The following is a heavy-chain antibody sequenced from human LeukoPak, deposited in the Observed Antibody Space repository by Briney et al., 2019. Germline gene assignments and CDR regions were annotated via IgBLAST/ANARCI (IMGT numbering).Heavy chain of an antibody. J-gene: IGHJ4*02. CDR3: ARTVHYSSGWSPTYYFDN. D-gene: IGHD6-19*01. CDR1: GDSIINYY. V-gene: IGHV4-59*01. Sequence: SSETLSLTCNVSGDSIINYYWSWIRQPPGKGLEWIGYIYNSGNTNYNPSLKSRVTISEDTSKNQFSLKLSSVTAADTAVYYCARTVHYSSGWSPTYYFDNWGQGTLVTVSS. CDR2: IYNSGNT.